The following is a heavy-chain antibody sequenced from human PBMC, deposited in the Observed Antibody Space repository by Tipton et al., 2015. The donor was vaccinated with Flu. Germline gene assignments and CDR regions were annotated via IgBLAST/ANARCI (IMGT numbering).Heavy chain of an antibody. J-gene: IGHJ6*03. Sequence: SLRLSCEASGFTFSSYAMSWVRQAPGKGLEWVSAIDTGGSAYYADSVKGRFTISRDNAYKSVFLRMNSLRAEDTAVYYCGRDVRISSIEGVRAMDVWGKGTTVTVSS. CDR2: IDTGGSA. V-gene: IGHV3-23*01. CDR1: GFTFSSYA. CDR3: GRDVRISSIEGVRAMDV. D-gene: IGHD3-22*01.